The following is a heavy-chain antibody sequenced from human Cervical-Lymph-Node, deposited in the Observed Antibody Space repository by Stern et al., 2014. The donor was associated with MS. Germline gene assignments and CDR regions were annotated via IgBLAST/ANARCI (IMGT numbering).Heavy chain of an antibody. CDR1: GFTFSASV. V-gene: IGHV3-73*01. CDR2: IRNKGKNYAT. J-gene: IGHJ3*02. Sequence: EMQLVESGGGLVQPGGSLKVSCAASGFTFSASVIHWVRQASGKGLEWVGRIRNKGKNYATAYAVSVKGRFTISRDDSKNTAYLHMNSLKVEDTAVYYCAPSSAIWGRGTMVTVSS. CDR3: APSSAI.